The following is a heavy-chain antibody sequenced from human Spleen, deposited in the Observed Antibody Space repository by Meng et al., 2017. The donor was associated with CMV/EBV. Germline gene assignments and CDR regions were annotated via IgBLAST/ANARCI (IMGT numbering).Heavy chain of an antibody. CDR3: VRDKEDFHYFDY. CDR2: IESDGRTT. D-gene: IGHD2/OR15-2a*01. CDR1: GFSFSSYW. V-gene: IGHV3-74*01. J-gene: IGHJ4*02. Sequence: GESLKISCAASGFSFSSYWMHWVRQAPGKGLVWVSRIESDGRTTNYADSVKGRFTVSRDNVKNTVYLQMNSLRVEDTAVYYCVRDKEDFHYFDYWGQGTLVTVSS.